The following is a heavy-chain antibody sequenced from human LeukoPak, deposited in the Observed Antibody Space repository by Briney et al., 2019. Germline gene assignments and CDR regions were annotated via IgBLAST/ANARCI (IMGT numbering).Heavy chain of an antibody. CDR1: GSSVSSGSYY. D-gene: IGHD6-13*01. J-gene: IGHJ4*02. CDR2: IYYSGST. Sequence: SETLSLTCTVSGSSVSSGSYYWRWIRQPPGQGLEWIGYIYYSGSTNYNPSLKSRVTISVDTSKNQFSLKLSSVTAADTAVYYCARDQAAAGTGGLDYWGQGTLVTVSS. CDR3: ARDQAAAGTGGLDY. V-gene: IGHV4-61*01.